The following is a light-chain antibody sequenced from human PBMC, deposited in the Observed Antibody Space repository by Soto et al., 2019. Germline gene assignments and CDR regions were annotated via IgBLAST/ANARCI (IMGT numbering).Light chain of an antibody. Sequence: MTQSPATLSVSPGERATLSCRASQFIGSNLAWYQQKPGEAPRLLMYDASSRATGIPARFSGSGSGREFALTISSLPSEDFAVYYCEQYNNWPPLTFGGGTKVEIK. J-gene: IGKJ4*01. CDR2: DAS. CDR3: EQYNNWPPLT. CDR1: QFIGSN. V-gene: IGKV3-15*01.